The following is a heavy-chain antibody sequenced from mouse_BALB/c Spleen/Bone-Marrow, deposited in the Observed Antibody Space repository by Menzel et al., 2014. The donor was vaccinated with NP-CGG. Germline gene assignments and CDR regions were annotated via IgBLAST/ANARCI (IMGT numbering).Heavy chain of an antibody. CDR1: GFAFSSYG. J-gene: IGHJ3*01. CDR3: ARPYDFGAWFAY. CDR2: ISSGGCYT. V-gene: IGHV5-6*01. D-gene: IGHD2-4*01. Sequence: EVKLMESGGDLVKPGGSLKLSCAASGFAFSSYGMSWVRQTPDKRLEWVATISSGGCYTYYPDSVKGRSTISRDNAKNTLYLQMSSLKSEDTAMYYCARPYDFGAWFAYWGQGTLVTVSA.